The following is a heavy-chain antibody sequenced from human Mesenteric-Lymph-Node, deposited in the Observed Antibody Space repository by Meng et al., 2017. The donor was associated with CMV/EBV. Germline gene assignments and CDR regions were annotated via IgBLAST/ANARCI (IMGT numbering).Heavy chain of an antibody. J-gene: IGHJ4*02. CDR3: ARDTYYYDSSGYSLGFDY. Sequence: SNSAAGNWIRQSPSRGLEWLGRTYYRSKWYNDYAVSVKSRITINPDTSKNQFSLQLNSVTPEDTAVYYCARDTYYYDSSGYSLGFDYWGQGTLVPSPQ. V-gene: IGHV6-1*01. D-gene: IGHD3-22*01. CDR2: TYYRSKWYN. CDR1: SNSAA.